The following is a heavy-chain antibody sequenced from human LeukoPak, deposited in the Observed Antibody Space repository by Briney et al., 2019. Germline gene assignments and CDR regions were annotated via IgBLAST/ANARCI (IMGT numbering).Heavy chain of an antibody. CDR2: ISSSGYYI. J-gene: IGHJ4*02. CDR3: ARDLVSRSNY. CDR1: GFTFSRYT. V-gene: IGHV3-21*01. Sequence: GGSLRLSCAASGFTFSRYTMNWVRQSPGKGLEWVSSISSSGYYIYYADSVKGRFTISRDNAKNSQYLQMNSLRAEDTAVYYCARDLVSRSNYWGQGTPVTVSS. D-gene: IGHD6-6*01.